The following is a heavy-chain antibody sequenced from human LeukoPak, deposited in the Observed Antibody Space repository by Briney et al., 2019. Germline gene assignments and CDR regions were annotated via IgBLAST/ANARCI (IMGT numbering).Heavy chain of an antibody. D-gene: IGHD3-10*01. CDR1: GVTFSNYA. Sequence: GRSLRLSCAAPGVTFSNYAMHWVRQSPGKGLEWVAVISNDGSDKHHADSVKGRFTVSRDNSKHTVYLQMDRLRAEDTAIYYCVREGTYFFASGSFQGYYFDNWGQGTLVTVSS. V-gene: IGHV3-30*03. CDR2: ISNDGSDK. J-gene: IGHJ4*02. CDR3: VREGTYFFASGSFQGYYFDN.